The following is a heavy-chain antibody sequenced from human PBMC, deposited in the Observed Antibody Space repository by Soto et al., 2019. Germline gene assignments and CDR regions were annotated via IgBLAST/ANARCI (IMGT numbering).Heavy chain of an antibody. V-gene: IGHV3-30-3*01. CDR1: GFTFSSYA. Sequence: GGSLRLSCAASGFTFSSYAMHWVRQAPGKGLEWVAVISYDGSNKYYADSVKGRFTISRDNSKNTLYLQMNSPRAEDTAVYYCARVSRRLHYYDSTYDYWGQGTLVTVSS. J-gene: IGHJ4*02. D-gene: IGHD3-22*01. CDR2: ISYDGSNK. CDR3: ARVSRRLHYYDSTYDY.